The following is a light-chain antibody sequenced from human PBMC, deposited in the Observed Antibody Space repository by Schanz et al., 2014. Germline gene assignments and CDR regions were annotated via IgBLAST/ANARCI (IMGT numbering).Light chain of an antibody. V-gene: IGKV3-15*01. Sequence: DIVLTQSPDTLSSSPGERATLSCRTSRSISSSYLAWYQQKPGQAPRLLIYGASTRATGFPARFSGSGSGTEFTLTISSLQSEGFAVYYCQQRYNWPRAFGPGTKVDIK. CDR2: GAS. J-gene: IGKJ3*01. CDR1: RSISSSY. CDR3: QQRYNWPRA.